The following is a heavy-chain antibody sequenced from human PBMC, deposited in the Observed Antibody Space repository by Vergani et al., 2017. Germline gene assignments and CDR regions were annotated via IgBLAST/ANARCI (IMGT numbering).Heavy chain of an antibody. J-gene: IGHJ4*02. CDR3: ARRYCSTNSCSGFDY. CDR2: IYYSGNT. CDR1: GGSVSRGNFY. V-gene: IGHV4-61*10. Sequence: QVQLQESGPGLVKPSETLSLPCTVSGGSVSRGNFYWSWIRQPAGKGLEWIGHIYYSGNTNYNPSLKSRVTISVDTSKNQFSLKLSSVTAADMAVYFCARRYCSTNSCSGFDYWGQGTLVTVSS. D-gene: IGHD2-2*01.